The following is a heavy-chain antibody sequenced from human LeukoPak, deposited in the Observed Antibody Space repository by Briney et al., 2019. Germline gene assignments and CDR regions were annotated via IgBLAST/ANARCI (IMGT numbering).Heavy chain of an antibody. CDR2: IYPSDSNT. CDR3: TRPGGFGEFPFDF. CDR1: GYSFTSYW. Sequence: GESLKISCKASGYSFTSYWIAWVRQTPGKGLEWIGIIYPSDSNTKYGPSFQGQVIISADKSISTAYLQWSSLKASDTAMYYCTRPGGFGEFPFDFWGQGTLVTVSP. J-gene: IGHJ4*02. D-gene: IGHD3-10*01. V-gene: IGHV5-51*01.